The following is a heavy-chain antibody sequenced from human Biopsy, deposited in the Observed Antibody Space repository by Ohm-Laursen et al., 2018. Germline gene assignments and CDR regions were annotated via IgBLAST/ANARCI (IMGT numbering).Heavy chain of an antibody. J-gene: IGHJ6*02. CDR1: GVSITAYY. V-gene: IGHV4-4*09. CDR2: IHHSGST. CDR3: ARMDCSGGSCHYYSYGMDV. Sequence: GTLSLTWIVSGVSITAYYWSWIRQPPGKGLECIGNIHHSGSTNYNPSLKSRLTISVDTSKNQFSLKLSPVTAADTAVYYCARMDCSGGSCHYYSYGMDVWGQGTTVTVSS. D-gene: IGHD2-15*01.